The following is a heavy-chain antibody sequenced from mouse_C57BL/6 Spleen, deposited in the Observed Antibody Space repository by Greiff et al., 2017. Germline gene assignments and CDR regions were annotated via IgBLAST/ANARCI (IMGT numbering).Heavy chain of an antibody. CDR3: ARELTGYFDY. CDR2: INPSSGYT. J-gene: IGHJ2*01. D-gene: IGHD4-1*01. CDR1: GYTFTSYT. Sequence: VKLVESGAELARPGASVKMSCKASGYTFTSYTMHWVKQRPGQGLEWIGYINPSSGYTKYNQKFKSKATLTVDKSSSTAYMQLSSLTSEDSAVYYCARELTGYFDYWGQGTTLTVSS. V-gene: IGHV1-4*01.